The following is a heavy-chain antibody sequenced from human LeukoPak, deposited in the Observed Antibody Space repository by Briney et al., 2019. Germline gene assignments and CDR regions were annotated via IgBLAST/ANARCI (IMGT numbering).Heavy chain of an antibody. CDR2: IRTDGTIT. D-gene: IGHD1-26*01. J-gene: IGHJ3*02. CDR1: GFTFSSYW. Sequence: PGGSLRLSCAASGFTFSSYWMHWVRQAPGKGLVWVSRIRTDGTITTYADSVKGRFSISRDNAKNTLYLQVNSLRVEDTAVYYCARAKGWELPSRDYAFDIWGQGTMVTVSS. V-gene: IGHV3-74*03. CDR3: ARAKGWELPSRDYAFDI.